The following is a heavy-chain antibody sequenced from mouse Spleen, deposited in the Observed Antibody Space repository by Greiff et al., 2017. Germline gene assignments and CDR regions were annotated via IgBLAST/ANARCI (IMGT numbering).Heavy chain of an antibody. CDR2: IYPRSGNT. D-gene: IGHD2-3*01. J-gene: IGHJ2*01. Sequence: VQLQQSGAELARPGASVKLSCKASGYTFTSYGISWVKQRTGQGLEWIGEIYPRSGNTYYNEKFKGKATLTADKSSSTAYMELRSLTSEDSAVYFCARGIYDGYPYYFDYWGQGTTLTVSS. CDR1: GYTFTSYG. CDR3: ARGIYDGYPYYFDY. V-gene: IGHV1-81*01.